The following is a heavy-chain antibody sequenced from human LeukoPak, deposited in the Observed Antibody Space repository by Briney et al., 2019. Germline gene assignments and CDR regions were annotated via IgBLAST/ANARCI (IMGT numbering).Heavy chain of an antibody. CDR2: ISGSAGST. CDR1: GFTFSNYW. J-gene: IGHJ4*02. Sequence: GSLRLSCAASGFTFSNYWLTWVRQAPGKGLEWVSAISGSAGSTYYADSVKGRFSVSRDNSNNTLYLQMNRLRAEDTAVYYCAKRGDLSSDWLMYYFEYWGQGTQVTVSS. V-gene: IGHV3-23*01. CDR3: AKRGDLSSDWLMYYFEY. D-gene: IGHD2-8*01.